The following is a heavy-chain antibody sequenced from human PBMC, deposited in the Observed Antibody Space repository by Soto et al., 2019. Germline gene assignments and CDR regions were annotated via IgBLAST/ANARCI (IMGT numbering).Heavy chain of an antibody. Sequence: QSGGSLRLSCAASGFTFDDYAMHWVRQAPGKGLEWVSGISWNSGSIGYADSVKGRFTISRDNAKNSLYLQMNSLRAEDTALYYCAKDRARLLGATDFDIWGQGTMVTVSS. CDR2: ISWNSGSI. J-gene: IGHJ3*02. CDR1: GFTFDDYA. V-gene: IGHV3-9*01. CDR3: AKDRARLLGATDFDI. D-gene: IGHD1-26*01.